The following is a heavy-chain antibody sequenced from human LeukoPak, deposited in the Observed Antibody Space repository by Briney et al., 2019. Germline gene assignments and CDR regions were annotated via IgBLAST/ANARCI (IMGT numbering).Heavy chain of an antibody. D-gene: IGHD1-26*01. Sequence: GGSLRLSCAASGFTFSSYAMHWVRQAPGKGLEWVAVISYDGSNKYYADSVKGRFTISRDNSKNTLYLQMNSLRAEDTAVYYCARDYPSIVGATDFDYWGQGTLVTVSS. CDR3: ARDYPSIVGATDFDY. CDR2: ISYDGSNK. V-gene: IGHV3-30*04. CDR1: GFTFSSYA. J-gene: IGHJ4*02.